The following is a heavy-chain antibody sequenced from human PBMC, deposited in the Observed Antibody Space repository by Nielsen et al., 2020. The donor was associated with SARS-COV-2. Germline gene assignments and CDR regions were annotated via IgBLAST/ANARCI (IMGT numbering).Heavy chain of an antibody. CDR2: IYTSGST. CDR3: ARDQARATGHHYYYGMDV. Sequence: SETLSLTCTVSGGSISSGSYYWSWIRQPAGKGLEWIGRIYTSGSTNYNPSLKSRVTISVDTSKNQFSLKLSSVTAADTAVYYCARDQARATGHHYYYGMDVWGQGTTVTVSS. D-gene: IGHD3-9*01. V-gene: IGHV4-61*02. CDR1: GGSISSGSYY. J-gene: IGHJ6*02.